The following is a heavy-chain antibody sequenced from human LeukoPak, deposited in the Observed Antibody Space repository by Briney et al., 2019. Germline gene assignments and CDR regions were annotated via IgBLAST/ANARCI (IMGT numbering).Heavy chain of an antibody. J-gene: IGHJ4*02. CDR1: GGSISSYY. D-gene: IGHD3-22*01. V-gene: IGHV4-4*07. CDR3: ARDYYDSSGYYYAL. Sequence: SETLSLTCTVSGGSISSYYWSWIRQPAGKGLEWIGRIYTSGGTNYNPSLKSRVTMSIDTSKNQFSLKLSSVTAADMAVYYCARDYYDSSGYYYALWGQGTLVTVSS. CDR2: IYTSGGT.